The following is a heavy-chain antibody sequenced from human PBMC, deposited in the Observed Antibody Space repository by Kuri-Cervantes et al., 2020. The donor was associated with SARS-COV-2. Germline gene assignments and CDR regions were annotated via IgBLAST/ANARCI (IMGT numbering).Heavy chain of an antibody. V-gene: IGHV4-39*01. Sequence: SETLSLTCAVYGGSFSSYYWGWIRQPPGKGLEWIGSIYYSGSTCYNPSLKSRVTISVDTSKNQFSLKLSSVTAADTAVYYCARQMMSSITIFGVVITRNWFDPWGQGTLVTVSS. D-gene: IGHD3-3*01. CDR1: GGSFSSYY. J-gene: IGHJ5*02. CDR2: IYYSGST. CDR3: ARQMMSSITIFGVVITRNWFDP.